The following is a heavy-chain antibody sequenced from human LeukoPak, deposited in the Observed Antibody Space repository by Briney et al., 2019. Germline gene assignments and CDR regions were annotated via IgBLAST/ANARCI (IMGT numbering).Heavy chain of an antibody. Sequence: SETLSLTCTVSGGSISSYYWSWIRQPPGKGLEWIGYIYDSGSTNYNPSLKSRVTISVDTSKNQFSLKLNSVTAADTAVYYCARGGYYGSGNDFRFDPWGQGTLVTVSS. D-gene: IGHD3-10*01. CDR1: GGSISSYY. CDR2: IYDSGST. CDR3: ARGGYYGSGNDFRFDP. V-gene: IGHV4-59*01. J-gene: IGHJ5*02.